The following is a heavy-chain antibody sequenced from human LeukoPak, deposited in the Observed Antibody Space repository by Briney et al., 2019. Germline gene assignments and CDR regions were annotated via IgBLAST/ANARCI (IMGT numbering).Heavy chain of an antibody. D-gene: IGHD3-9*01. V-gene: IGHV1-69*04. CDR3: ATPFDDILTGQGAFDI. CDR2: IIPILGIA. Sequence: ASVKVSCKASGGTFSSYAISWVRQAPGQGLEWMGRIIPILGIANYAQKFQGRVTMTEDTSTDTAYMELSSLRSEDTAVYYCATPFDDILTGQGAFDIWGQGTMVTVSS. CDR1: GGTFSSYA. J-gene: IGHJ3*02.